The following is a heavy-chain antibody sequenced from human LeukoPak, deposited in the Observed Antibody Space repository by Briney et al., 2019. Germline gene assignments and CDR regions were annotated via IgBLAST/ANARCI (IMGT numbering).Heavy chain of an antibody. J-gene: IGHJ4*02. CDR1: GGSITSHY. CDR2: IYINGST. Sequence: SETLSLTCTVSGGSITSHYWSWIRQPAGKGLEWIGRIYINGSTNYNPSLKSRVTISVDTSKNQFSLKLSSVTAADTAVYYCARAREYYDSSGLYYFDYWGQGTLVTVSS. D-gene: IGHD3-22*01. CDR3: ARAREYYDSSGLYYFDY. V-gene: IGHV4-4*07.